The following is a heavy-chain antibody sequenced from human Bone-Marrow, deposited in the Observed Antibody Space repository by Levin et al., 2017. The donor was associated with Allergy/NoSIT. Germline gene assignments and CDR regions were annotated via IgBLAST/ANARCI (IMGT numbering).Heavy chain of an antibody. D-gene: IGHD3-16*02. CDR2: IYPGDSDT. CDR3: ARELWGSYRSSFYYFDY. CDR1: GYSFTSYW. J-gene: IGHJ4*02. V-gene: IGHV5-51*01. Sequence: GGSLRLSCKGSGYSFTSYWIGWVRQMPGKGLEWMGIIYPGDSDTRYSPSFQGQVTISADKSISTAYLQWSILKASDTAMYYCARELWGSYRSSFYYFDYWGQGTLVTVSS.